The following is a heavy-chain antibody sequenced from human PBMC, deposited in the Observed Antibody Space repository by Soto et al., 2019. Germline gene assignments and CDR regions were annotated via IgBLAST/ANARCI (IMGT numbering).Heavy chain of an antibody. J-gene: IGHJ6*02. Sequence: SVKVSCKASGGTFSSYAISWVRQAPGQGLEWMGGIIPIFGTANYAQRFQGRVTVTADESTSTAYMELSSLRSEDTAVYYCARYCSSTSCYTRRSYYYYGMDVWGQGTTVTVSS. V-gene: IGHV1-69*13. CDR1: GGTFSSYA. CDR3: ARYCSSTSCYTRRSYYYYGMDV. CDR2: IIPIFGTA. D-gene: IGHD2-2*02.